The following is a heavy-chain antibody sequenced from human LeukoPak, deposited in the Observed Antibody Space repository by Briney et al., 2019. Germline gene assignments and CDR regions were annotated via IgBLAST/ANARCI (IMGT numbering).Heavy chain of an antibody. CDR3: AKARYSYGDLDDYFDY. Sequence: PGRSLRLSCAASGFTFSSYGMHWVRQAPGKGLEWVAAIWYDGSNKYYADSVKGRFTISRDNSRNTLYLQMNSLRAEDTAVYYCAKARYSYGDLDDYFDYWGQGTLVTVSS. CDR1: GFTFSSYG. V-gene: IGHV3-33*06. CDR2: IWYDGSNK. J-gene: IGHJ4*02. D-gene: IGHD5-18*01.